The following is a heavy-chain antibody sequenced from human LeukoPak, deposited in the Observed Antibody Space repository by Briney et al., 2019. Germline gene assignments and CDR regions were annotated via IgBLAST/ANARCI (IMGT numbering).Heavy chain of an antibody. CDR3: ARESPNSGYYYMDV. V-gene: IGHV4-59*01. CDR1: GDSISGFY. CDR2: IYYSGST. Sequence: SETLSLTCAVSGDSISGFYWSWIRQPPGKGLEWIGYIYYSGSTNYNPSLKSRVTISVDTSKNQFSLKLSSVTAADTAVYYCARESPNSGYYYMDVWGKGTTVTISS. J-gene: IGHJ6*03. D-gene: IGHD7-27*01.